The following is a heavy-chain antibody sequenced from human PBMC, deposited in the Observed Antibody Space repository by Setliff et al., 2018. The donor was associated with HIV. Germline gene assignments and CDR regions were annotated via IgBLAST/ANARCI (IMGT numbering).Heavy chain of an antibody. J-gene: IGHJ4*02. D-gene: IGHD1-1*01. V-gene: IGHV1-8*02. Sequence: ASEKVSCKASGYTFTNYDINWVRQATGQGLEWMGRMNPNSGNTEYAQQFQGRVTMTRNTSISTAYMELSSLRSEDTAIYYCARGHSGNDYWGQGTLVTVSS. CDR2: MNPNSGNT. CDR1: GYTFTNYD. CDR3: ARGHSGNDY.